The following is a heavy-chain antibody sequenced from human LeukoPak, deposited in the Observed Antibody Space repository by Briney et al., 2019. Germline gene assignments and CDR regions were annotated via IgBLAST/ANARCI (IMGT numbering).Heavy chain of an antibody. V-gene: IGHV4-38-2*02. D-gene: IGHD3-10*01. CDR2: IYHSGST. CDR1: GYSISSGYY. J-gene: IGHJ6*04. Sequence: PSETLSLTCTVSGYSISSGYYWGWIRQPPGKGLEWIGTIYHSGSTYYNPSLKSRVTISVDTSKNQFSLKLTSVTAADTAVYYCARGRGYYGSGSSSRGMDVWGKGTTVTVSS. CDR3: ARGRGYYGSGSSSRGMDV.